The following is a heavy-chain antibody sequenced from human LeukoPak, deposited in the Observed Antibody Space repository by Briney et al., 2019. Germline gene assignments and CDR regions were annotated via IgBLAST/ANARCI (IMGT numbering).Heavy chain of an antibody. CDR1: GGSISSYY. D-gene: IGHD5-18*01. J-gene: IGHJ4*02. Sequence: SETLSLTCTVSGGSISSYYWSWIRQPPGKGLEWIGYIYYSGSTNYNPSLKSRVTISVDTSKNQFSLKLSSVTAADTAVYYCARDSRRGYSYGGQIFDYWGQGTLVTVSS. V-gene: IGHV4-59*01. CDR2: IYYSGST. CDR3: ARDSRRGYSYGGQIFDY.